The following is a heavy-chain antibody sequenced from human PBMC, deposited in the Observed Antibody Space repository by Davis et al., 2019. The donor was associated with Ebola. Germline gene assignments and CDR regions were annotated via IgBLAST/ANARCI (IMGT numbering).Heavy chain of an antibody. CDR1: GFIFSSYD. CDR3: VRDFRSGFDI. CDR2: LWYDGSSK. J-gene: IGHJ3*02. V-gene: IGHV3-33*01. D-gene: IGHD3-3*01. Sequence: GESLKISCAASGFIFSSYDMHWVRQAPGKGLQWVAVLWYDGSSKYYADSVKGRFTISRDNSENTLYLQMNSLRAEDTAVYYCVRDFRSGFDIWGQGTMATVSS.